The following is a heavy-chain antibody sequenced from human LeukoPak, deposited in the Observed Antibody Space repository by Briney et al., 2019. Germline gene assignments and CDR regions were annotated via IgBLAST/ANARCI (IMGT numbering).Heavy chain of an antibody. CDR3: ARLLWFGELLLDY. J-gene: IGHJ4*02. Sequence: SETLSLTCTVSGGSISSSSYYWGWIRQPPGKGLEWVGSIYYSGSTYYNPSLKSRVTISVDTSKNQFSLKLSSVTAADTAVYYCARLLWFGELLLDYWGQGTLVTVSS. CDR1: GGSISSSSYY. CDR2: IYYSGST. D-gene: IGHD3-10*01. V-gene: IGHV4-39*01.